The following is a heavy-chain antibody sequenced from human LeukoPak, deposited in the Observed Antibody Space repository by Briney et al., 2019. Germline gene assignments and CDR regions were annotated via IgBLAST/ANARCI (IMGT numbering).Heavy chain of an antibody. CDR1: GGSIRSYY. D-gene: IGHD6-13*01. Sequence: TASETLSLTCTVSGGSIRSYYWSWIRQPPGKGLEGIGYSYYSGSTNYNPSLKSRVTISVDMSKNQFSLKLSSVTAADTAVYYCAREISAAASSDYWGQGTLVTVSS. J-gene: IGHJ4*02. CDR2: SYYSGST. CDR3: AREISAAASSDY. V-gene: IGHV4-59*01.